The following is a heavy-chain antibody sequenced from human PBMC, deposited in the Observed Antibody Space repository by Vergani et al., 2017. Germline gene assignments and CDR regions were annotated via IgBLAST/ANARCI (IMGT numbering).Heavy chain of an antibody. Sequence: QVQLVQSGAEVKKPGASVKVSCKASGYTFTGYYMHWVRQAPGQGLEWMGWINPNSGGTNYAQKSQGRVTMTRDTSISTAYMELSRLRSDDTAVYYCGRGQWQPTLSIDYWGQGTLVTVSS. J-gene: IGHJ4*02. CDR2: INPNSGGT. CDR1: GYTFTGYY. CDR3: GRGQWQPTLSIDY. D-gene: IGHD6-19*01. V-gene: IGHV1-2*02.